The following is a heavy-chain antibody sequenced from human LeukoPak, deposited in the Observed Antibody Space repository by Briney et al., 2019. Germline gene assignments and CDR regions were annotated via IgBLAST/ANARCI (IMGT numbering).Heavy chain of an antibody. CDR2: IYYSGST. CDR1: GGSISSGDYY. CDR3: AREAYYYDSSVYSPYFNY. Sequence: SETLSLTCTVSGGSISSGDYYWSWIRQPPGKGLEWIGYIYYSGSTYYNPSLKSRVTISVDTSKNQFSLKLSSVTAADTAVYYCAREAYYYDSSVYSPYFNYGAQGPRAPVSS. D-gene: IGHD3-22*01. V-gene: IGHV4-30-4*01. J-gene: IGHJ4*02.